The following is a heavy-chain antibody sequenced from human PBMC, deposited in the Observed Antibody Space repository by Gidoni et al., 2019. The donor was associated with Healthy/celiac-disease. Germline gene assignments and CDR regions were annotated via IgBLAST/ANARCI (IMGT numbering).Heavy chain of an antibody. CDR1: GGSISSSSYY. CDR2: IYYSGST. D-gene: IGHD6-13*01. Sequence: QLQLQESGPGLVKPSETLSLTCTVSGGSISSSSYYWGWIRQPPGKGLERIGSIYYSGSTYYNPSLKSRVTISVDTSKNQFSLKLSSVTAADTAVYYCARQGGSWYDPFDYWGQGTLVTVSS. J-gene: IGHJ4*02. CDR3: ARQGGSWYDPFDY. V-gene: IGHV4-39*01.